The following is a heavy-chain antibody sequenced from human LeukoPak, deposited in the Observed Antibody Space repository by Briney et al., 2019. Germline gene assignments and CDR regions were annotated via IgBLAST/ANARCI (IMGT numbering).Heavy chain of an antibody. CDR2: IYTSWST. V-gene: IGHV4-4*07. CDR1: SGSISGYY. CDR3: ARTPYNWNDSRDNWFDP. J-gene: IGHJ5*02. Sequence: SETLSLTCTVSSGSISGYYWNWIRQPAGKGLEWIGRIYTSWSTNYNPSLKSRVTMSVDTSRNQVSLKLSSVTDADTAVYYCARTPYNWNDSRDNWFDPWGQGTLVTVSS. D-gene: IGHD1-1*01.